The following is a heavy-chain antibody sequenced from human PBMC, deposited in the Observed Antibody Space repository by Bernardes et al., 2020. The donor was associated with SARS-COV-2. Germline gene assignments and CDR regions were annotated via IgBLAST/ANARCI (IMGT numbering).Heavy chain of an antibody. CDR3: ARGRPTYYFDY. J-gene: IGHJ4*02. CDR2: INSDGSST. CDR1: GLTFSRYW. Sequence: GGSLTLCCAASGLTFSRYWMHWVRQAPGKGLVWVSHINSDGSSTNYADSVKGRFTISRDNAKNTLFLQMNSLRAEDTAVYYCARGRPTYYFDYWGQGTLVTVSS. V-gene: IGHV3-74*01.